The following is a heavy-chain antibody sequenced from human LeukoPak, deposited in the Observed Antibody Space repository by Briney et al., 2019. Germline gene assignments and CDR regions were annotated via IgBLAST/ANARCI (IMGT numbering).Heavy chain of an antibody. CDR2: IYHTGST. V-gene: IGHV4-4*02. J-gene: IGHJ4*02. Sequence: SETLSLTCAVSGDSISSINWWSWVRQPPGKGLEWIGEIYHTGSTNYNPSLKSRVTISVDKSKNQFSLKLSSVTAADTAVYYCARLGYGGIAAAGPGVFDYWGQGTLVTVSS. CDR1: GDSISSINW. D-gene: IGHD6-13*01. CDR3: ARLGYGGIAAAGPGVFDY.